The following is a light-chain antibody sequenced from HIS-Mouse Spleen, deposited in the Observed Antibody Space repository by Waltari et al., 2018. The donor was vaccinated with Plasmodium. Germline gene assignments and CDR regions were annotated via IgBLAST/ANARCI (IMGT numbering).Light chain of an antibody. CDR3: QQYNNWSFT. CDR2: GAS. V-gene: IGKV3-15*01. CDR1: QSVSSN. J-gene: IGKJ3*01. Sequence: EIVMTQSPATLSVSPGERATLSCRASQSVSSNLAWYQQKPGPAPWLLIYGASTRATGIPARFSGSGSGTEFTLTISSLQSEDFAVYYCQQYNNWSFTFGPGTKVDIK.